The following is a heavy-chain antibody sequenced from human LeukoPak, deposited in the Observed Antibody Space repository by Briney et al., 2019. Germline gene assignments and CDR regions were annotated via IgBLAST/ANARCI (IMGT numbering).Heavy chain of an antibody. CDR3: ARLYSSSSIDY. D-gene: IGHD6-13*01. J-gene: IGHJ4*02. CDR1: GGSFSGYY. V-gene: IGHV4-34*01. CDR2: INHSGST. Sequence: SETLSLTCAVYGGSFSGYYWSWIRQPPGNGLEWIGEINHSGSTNYNPSLKSRVTISVDTSKNQFSLKLSSVTAADTAVYYCARLYSSSSIDYWGQGTLVTVSS.